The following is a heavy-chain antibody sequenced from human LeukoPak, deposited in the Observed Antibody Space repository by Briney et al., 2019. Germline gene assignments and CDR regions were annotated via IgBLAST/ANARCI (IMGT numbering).Heavy chain of an antibody. D-gene: IGHD6-13*01. J-gene: IGHJ4*02. Sequence: PGGSLRLSCVASGFTFSYYGMHWVRRAPGKGLEWVAVISDDGSNKYYADSVKGRFAISRDNSKNTLYLQMSSLRAEDTAVYYCAKGMGSSSWYSDYWGQGTLVTVSS. CDR1: GFTFSYYG. V-gene: IGHV3-30*18. CDR3: AKGMGSSSWYSDY. CDR2: ISDDGSNK.